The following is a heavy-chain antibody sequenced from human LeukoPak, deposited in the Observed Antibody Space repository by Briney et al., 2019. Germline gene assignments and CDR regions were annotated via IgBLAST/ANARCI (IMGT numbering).Heavy chain of an antibody. D-gene: IGHD4-23*01. Sequence: SETLSLTCAVYGGSFSGYYWSWIRQPPGKGLEWIGEINHSGSTNYNPSLKSRVTISVDTSKNQFSLKLSSVTAADMAVYYCARDLGGNSPLYWGQGTLVTVSS. J-gene: IGHJ4*02. CDR2: INHSGST. V-gene: IGHV4-34*01. CDR1: GGSFSGYY. CDR3: ARDLGGNSPLY.